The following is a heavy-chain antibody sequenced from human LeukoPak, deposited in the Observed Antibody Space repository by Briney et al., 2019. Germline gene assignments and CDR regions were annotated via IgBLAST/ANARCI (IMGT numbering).Heavy chain of an antibody. CDR3: ARAQISVRIQLWLRAYYYYMDV. V-gene: IGHV3-64*01. J-gene: IGHJ6*03. CDR1: GFTFSSYA. CDR2: ISSNGGST. D-gene: IGHD5-18*01. Sequence: TGGSLRLSCAASGFTFSSYAMHWVRQAPGKGLEYVSAISSNGGSTYYANSVKGRFTISRDNSKNTLYLQMGSLRAEDMAVYYCARAQISVRIQLWLRAYYYYMDVWGKGTTVTVSS.